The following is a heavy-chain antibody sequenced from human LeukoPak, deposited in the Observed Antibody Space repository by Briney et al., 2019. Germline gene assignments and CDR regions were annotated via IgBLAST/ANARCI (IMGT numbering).Heavy chain of an antibody. CDR2: IYYSGST. D-gene: IGHD1-26*01. J-gene: IGHJ4*02. V-gene: IGHV4-59*01. CDR1: GGSISSYY. Sequence: PSETLSLTCTVSGGSISSYYWSWIRQPPGKGLEWIGYIYYSGSTNYNPSLKSRVTISVDTSKNQFSLKLSSVTAADTAVYYCARVGGTDIFDYWGQGTLVTVSS. CDR3: ARVGGTDIFDY.